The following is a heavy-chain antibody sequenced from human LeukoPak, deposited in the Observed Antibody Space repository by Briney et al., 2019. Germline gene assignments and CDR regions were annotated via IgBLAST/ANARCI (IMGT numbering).Heavy chain of an antibody. CDR1: GGSISSGGYS. J-gene: IGHJ4*02. Sequence: SETLSLTCAVSGGSISSGGYSWSWIRQLPGKGLEWIGYIYHSGSTYYNPSLKSRVTISVDTSKNQFSLKLSSVTAADTAVYYCARVYDPYDSSGCYLYYFDYWGQGTLVTVSS. D-gene: IGHD3-22*01. CDR3: ARVYDPYDSSGCYLYYFDY. CDR2: IYHSGST. V-gene: IGHV4-30-2*01.